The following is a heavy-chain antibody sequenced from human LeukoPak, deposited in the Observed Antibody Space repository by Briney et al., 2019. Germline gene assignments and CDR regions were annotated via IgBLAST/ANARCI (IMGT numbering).Heavy chain of an antibody. D-gene: IGHD2-2*01. J-gene: IGHJ6*04. CDR1: GFTFSSYG. V-gene: IGHV3-30*18. Sequence: GRSLRLSCAASGFTFSSYGMHWVRQAPGKGLEWVAVISYDGSNKYYADSVKGRFTISRDNSKNTLYLQMDSLKAEDTAIYYCAKDNIHCTSSSCYSAYYGMDVWGKGITVTVSS. CDR3: AKDNIHCTSSSCYSAYYGMDV. CDR2: ISYDGSNK.